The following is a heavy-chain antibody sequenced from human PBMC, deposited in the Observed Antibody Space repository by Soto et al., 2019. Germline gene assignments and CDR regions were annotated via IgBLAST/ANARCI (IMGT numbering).Heavy chain of an antibody. J-gene: IGHJ4*02. Sequence: QVQLVQSGAEVKKPGSSVKDSCKASGGTFSSYTISWVRQAPGQGLEWMGRIIPILDIATYAQKFQGRVTITADKSTSTAYMELSSLTSEDTAVYYCARDLDADDYWGQGTLVTVSS. CDR2: IIPILDIA. D-gene: IGHD3-3*01. V-gene: IGHV1-69*08. CDR1: GGTFSSYT. CDR3: ARDLDADDY.